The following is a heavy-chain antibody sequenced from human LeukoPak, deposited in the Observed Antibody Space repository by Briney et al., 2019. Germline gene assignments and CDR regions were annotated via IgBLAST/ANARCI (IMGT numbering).Heavy chain of an antibody. Sequence: SETLSLTCTVSGGSISSYYWSWIRQPPGKGLEWIGYIYYSGSTNYNPSLKSRVTISVDTSKNQFSLKLSSVTAADTAVYYCVAVAGKSFDYWGQGTLVTVSS. CDR1: GGSISSYY. CDR2: IYYSGST. D-gene: IGHD6-19*01. CDR3: VAVAGKSFDY. J-gene: IGHJ4*02. V-gene: IGHV4-59*01.